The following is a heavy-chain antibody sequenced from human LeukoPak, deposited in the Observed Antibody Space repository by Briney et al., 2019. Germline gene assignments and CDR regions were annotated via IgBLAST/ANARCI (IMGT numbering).Heavy chain of an antibody. V-gene: IGHV4-39*01. D-gene: IGHD3-22*01. Sequence: SETLSLTCTVSGGSLSSSIISYWGWIRQPPGKGLEWIGSMNYGGTSHYNPSLKSRVTISVDMSKKPFSLKLTSVTAADTAVYYCARYDSDNAMLDYWGQGTLVTVSS. CDR2: MNYGGTS. CDR3: ARYDSDNAMLDY. J-gene: IGHJ4*02. CDR1: GGSLSSSIISY.